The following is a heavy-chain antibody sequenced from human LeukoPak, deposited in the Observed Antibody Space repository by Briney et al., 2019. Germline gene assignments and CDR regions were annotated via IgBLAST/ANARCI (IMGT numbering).Heavy chain of an antibody. V-gene: IGHV3-21*01. J-gene: IGHJ6*02. CDR3: ARGWARYSCDV. D-gene: IGHD3-9*01. Sequence: GGSLRLSCAASGFTFTTYWMHWVRQAPGKGLEWVSSISSSSSYIYYADSVKGRFTISRDNAKNSLYLQMNSLRAEDTAVYYCARGWARYSCDVWGQGTTVTVSS. CDR1: GFTFTTYW. CDR2: ISSSSSYI.